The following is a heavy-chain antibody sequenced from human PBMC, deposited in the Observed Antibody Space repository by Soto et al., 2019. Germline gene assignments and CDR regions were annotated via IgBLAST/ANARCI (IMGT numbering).Heavy chain of an antibody. CDR2: IYYSGST. D-gene: IGHD3-10*01. V-gene: IGHV4-59*01. Sequence: SETLSLTCTVSGGSISSYYWSWIRQPPGKGLEWIGYIYYSGSTNYNPSLKSRVTISVDTSKNQFSLKLSSVTAADTAVYYCARDGVVRGVITHNWFDPWGKGTLVTVAS. J-gene: IGHJ5*02. CDR3: ARDGVVRGVITHNWFDP. CDR1: GGSISSYY.